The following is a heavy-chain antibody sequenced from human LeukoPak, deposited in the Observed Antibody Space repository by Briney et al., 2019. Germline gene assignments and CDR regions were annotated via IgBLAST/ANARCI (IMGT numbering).Heavy chain of an antibody. CDR3: ARGVAARRNYYYYMDV. CDR2: INHSGST. V-gene: IGHV4-34*01. D-gene: IGHD6-6*01. CDR1: GGSFSGYY. J-gene: IGHJ6*03. Sequence: PSQTLSLTCAVYGGSFSGYYWSWIRQPPGKGLEWIGEINHSGSTNYNPSLKSRVTISVDTSKNQFSLKLGSVTAADTAVDYCARGVAARRNYYYYMDVWGKGTTVTVSS.